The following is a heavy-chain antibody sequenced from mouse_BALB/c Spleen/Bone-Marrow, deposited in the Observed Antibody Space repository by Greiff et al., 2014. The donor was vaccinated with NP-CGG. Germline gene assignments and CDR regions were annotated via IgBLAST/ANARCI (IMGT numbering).Heavy chain of an antibody. CDR2: ISNGGTYT. Sequence: EVQVVESGGGLVKPGGSLKLSCAASGFTFSDFYMFWFRQTPEKRLEWVATISNGGTYTYYPDSVKGRFTIPRDNAKNNLYLQMSSLKSEDTAMYYCARSGERYGAMDYWGQGTSVTVTS. V-gene: IGHV5-4*02. J-gene: IGHJ4*01. CDR1: GFTFSDFY. D-gene: IGHD1-1*02. CDR3: ARSGERYGAMDY.